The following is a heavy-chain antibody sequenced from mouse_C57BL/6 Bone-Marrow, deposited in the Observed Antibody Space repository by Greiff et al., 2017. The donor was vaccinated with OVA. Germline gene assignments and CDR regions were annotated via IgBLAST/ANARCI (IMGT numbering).Heavy chain of an antibody. V-gene: IGHV5-17*01. CDR3: ARKKLLYFDY. J-gene: IGHJ2*01. CDR1: GFTFSDSG. CDR2: ISSGSSTI. Sequence: EVQLVESGGGLVKPGGSLKLSCAASGFTFSDSGMHWVRQAPEKGLEWVAYISSGSSTIYYADTVKGRFTISRDNAKNTLFLQMTSLRSEDTAMYYCARKKLLYFDYWGQGTTLTVSS.